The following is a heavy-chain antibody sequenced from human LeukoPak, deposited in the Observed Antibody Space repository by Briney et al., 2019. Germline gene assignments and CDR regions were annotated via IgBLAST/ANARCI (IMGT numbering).Heavy chain of an antibody. V-gene: IGHV3-23*01. Sequence: GRSLRLSCAASGFTFSSYGMHWVRQAPGKGLEWVSAISGSGDRTYHADSVKGRFTISRDNSKNTLYLHMNSLRAENTAVYYCAKGYYGSGSYGWFDPWGQGTLVTVSS. CDR2: ISGSGDRT. CDR1: GFTFSSYG. D-gene: IGHD3-10*01. CDR3: AKGYYGSGSYGWFDP. J-gene: IGHJ5*02.